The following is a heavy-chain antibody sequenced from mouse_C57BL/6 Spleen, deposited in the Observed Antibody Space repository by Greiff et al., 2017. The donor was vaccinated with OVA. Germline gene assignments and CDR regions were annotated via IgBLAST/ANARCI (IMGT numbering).Heavy chain of an antibody. J-gene: IGHJ4*01. V-gene: IGHV10-1*01. D-gene: IGHD1-1*01. CDR1: GFSFNTYA. Sequence: VQLKESGGGLVQPKGSLKLSCAASGFSFNTYAMNWVRQAPGKGLEWVARIRSKSNNYATYYADSVKDRFTISRDDSESMLYLQMNNLKTEDTAMYYCVRHGSNYLYAMDYWGQGTSVTVSS. CDR3: VRHGSNYLYAMDY. CDR2: IRSKSNNYAT.